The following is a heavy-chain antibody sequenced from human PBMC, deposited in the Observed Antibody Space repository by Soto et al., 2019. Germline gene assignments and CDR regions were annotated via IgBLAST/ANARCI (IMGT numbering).Heavy chain of an antibody. V-gene: IGHV5-51*01. CDR3: ATTQDYYGMDV. CDR2: IYPGDSDT. J-gene: IGHJ6*04. Sequence: RQMPGKGLEWMGIIYPGDSDTRYSTSFQGQVTISADKSISTAYLQWSSLKASDTAMYYCATTQDYYGMDVWGEGTTVTVSS. D-gene: IGHD2-15*01.